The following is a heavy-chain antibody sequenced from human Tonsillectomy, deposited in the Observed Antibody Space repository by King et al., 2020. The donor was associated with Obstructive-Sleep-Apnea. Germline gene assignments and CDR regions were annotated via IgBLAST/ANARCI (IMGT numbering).Heavy chain of an antibody. CDR2: IYYSGST. J-gene: IGHJ5*02. CDR1: GGSISSGGYY. V-gene: IGHV4-31*03. D-gene: IGHD5-12*01. CDR3: AGVDIVATTTTWWFDP. Sequence: VQLQESGPGLVKPSQTLSLTCTVSGGSISSGGYYWSWIRQHPGKGLEWIGYIYYSGSTYYNPSLKSRVTISVDTSKNQFSLKLSSVTAADTAVYYCAGVDIVATTTTWWFDPWGQGTLVTVSS.